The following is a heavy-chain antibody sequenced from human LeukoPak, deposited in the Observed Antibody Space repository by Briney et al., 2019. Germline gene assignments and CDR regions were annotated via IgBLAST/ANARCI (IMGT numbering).Heavy chain of an antibody. J-gene: IGHJ6*03. CDR2: INHSGST. V-gene: IGHV4-34*01. D-gene: IGHD1-1*01. Sequence: SETLSLTCAVYGGSFSGYYWSWIRQPPGKGLEWIGEINHSGSTNYNPSLKSRVTISVDTSKNQFSLKLSSVTAADTAVYYCARLQLERRSYYYYMDVWGKGTTVTISS. CDR3: ARLQLERRSYYYYMDV. CDR1: GGSFSGYY.